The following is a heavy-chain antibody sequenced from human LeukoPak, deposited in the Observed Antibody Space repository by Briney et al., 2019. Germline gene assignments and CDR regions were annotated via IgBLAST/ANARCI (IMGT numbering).Heavy chain of an antibody. CDR1: GFTFSGSA. Sequence: PGGSLRLSCAASGFTFSGSAMHWVRQASGKGLEWVGRIRSKANSYATAYAASVKGTFTISRDDSKNTAYLQMNSLKTEDTAVYYCTLILATASDTDYWGQGTLVTVSS. V-gene: IGHV3-73*01. J-gene: IGHJ4*02. CDR2: IRSKANSYAT. CDR3: TLILATASDTDY. D-gene: IGHD2-21*02.